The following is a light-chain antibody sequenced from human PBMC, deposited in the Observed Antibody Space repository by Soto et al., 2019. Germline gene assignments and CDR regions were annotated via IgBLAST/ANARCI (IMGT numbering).Light chain of an antibody. CDR1: QSVSSY. CDR2: DAS. J-gene: IGKJ5*01. CDR3: QQRSNWPPTIT. Sequence: EIALTQSPATLSLSPGEIANLYCRASQSVSSYLAWYQQKPGQAPRLLIHDASNRATGIPARFSGSGSGTDFTLTISNLEPEDFAFYYCQQRSNWPPTITFGQGTRLEIK. V-gene: IGKV3-11*01.